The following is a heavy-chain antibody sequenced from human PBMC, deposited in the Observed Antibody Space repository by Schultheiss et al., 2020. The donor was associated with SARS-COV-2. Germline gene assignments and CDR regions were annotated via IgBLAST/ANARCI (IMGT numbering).Heavy chain of an antibody. J-gene: IGHJ5*02. V-gene: IGHV1-2*04. CDR1: GYTFTGYY. CDR3: ARDAASDYSFNWFDP. D-gene: IGHD4-11*01. CDR2: INPNSGGT. Sequence: ASVKVSCKASGYTFTGYYMHWVRQAPGQGLEWMGWINPNSGGTNYAQKFQGWVTMTRDTSISTAYMELSRLRSDDTAVYYCARDAASDYSFNWFDPWGQGTLVTVSS.